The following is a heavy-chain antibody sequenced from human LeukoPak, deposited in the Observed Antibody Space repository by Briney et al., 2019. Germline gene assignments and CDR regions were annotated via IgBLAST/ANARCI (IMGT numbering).Heavy chain of an antibody. CDR3: ARGFMID. J-gene: IGHJ4*02. CDR1: GGSFSGYY. CDR2: MNHGGST. V-gene: IGHV4-34*01. Sequence: PSETLSLTCAVYGGSFSGYYWNWIRQPPGKGLEWIGEMNHGGSTTYNPSLKSRVTISVDTSKNQFSLKLSSVTAADTAVYYCARGFMIDWGQGTLVTVSS. D-gene: IGHD3-16*01.